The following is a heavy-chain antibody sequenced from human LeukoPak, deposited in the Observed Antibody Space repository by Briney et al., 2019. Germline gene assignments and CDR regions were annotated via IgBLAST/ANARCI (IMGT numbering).Heavy chain of an antibody. Sequence: PGGNLRFSCAASGFTFSSYSMIWVGQAPGKGLVWVSSISISSSYLYYADSVKGGFTISRDNAKNSLYLQMNSLRAEDTAVYYCARDQRRVIVVVPAASFDYWGQGTLVTVSS. CDR2: ISISSSYL. V-gene: IGHV3-21*01. D-gene: IGHD2-2*01. CDR3: ARDQRRVIVVVPAASFDY. CDR1: GFTFSSYS. J-gene: IGHJ4*02.